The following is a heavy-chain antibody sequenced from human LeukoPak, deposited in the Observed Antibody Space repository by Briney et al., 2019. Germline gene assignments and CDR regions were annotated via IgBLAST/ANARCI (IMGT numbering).Heavy chain of an antibody. CDR1: GYTFTSYY. CDR2: INPSGGST. CDR3: ARDSEYKSSGYYLQMDY. J-gene: IGHJ4*02. D-gene: IGHD3-22*01. V-gene: IGHV1-46*01. Sequence: ASVKVSCTASGYTFTSYYMHWVRQAPGQGLEWMGIINPSGGSTSYAQKFQGRVTMTRDTSTSTVYMELSSLGSEDTAVYYCARDSEYKSSGYYLQMDYWGQGTLVTVSS.